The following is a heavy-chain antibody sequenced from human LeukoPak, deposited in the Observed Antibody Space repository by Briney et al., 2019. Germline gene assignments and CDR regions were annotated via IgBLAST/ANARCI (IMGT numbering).Heavy chain of an antibody. J-gene: IGHJ3*02. D-gene: IGHD1-26*01. CDR1: GFTFSSYW. CDR3: ARGGSPPEALGDAFNI. V-gene: IGHV3-74*01. CDR2: IKSDGSST. Sequence: PGGSLRLSCAASGFTFSSYWMHWVRQAPGKGLVWVSRIKSDGSSTTYADSVKGRFTISRDNAKNTPYLQMNSLRAEDTAVYYCARGGSPPEALGDAFNIWGQGTMVTVSS.